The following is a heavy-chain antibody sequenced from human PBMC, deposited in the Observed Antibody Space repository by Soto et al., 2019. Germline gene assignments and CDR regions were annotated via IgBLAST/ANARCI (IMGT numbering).Heavy chain of an antibody. CDR3: ATVGTGSYNWFDP. J-gene: IGHJ5*02. CDR1: GFTFSRNW. CDR2: INSDGTTT. Sequence: GGSLRLSCAASGFTFSRNWMHWVRQAPGKGLVWLSRINSDGTTTTYADSVKGQFTISRDNSKNTVYLQINNLRADDTAVYYCATVGTGSYNWFDPWGQGTLVTVSS. D-gene: IGHD6-13*01. V-gene: IGHV3-74*01.